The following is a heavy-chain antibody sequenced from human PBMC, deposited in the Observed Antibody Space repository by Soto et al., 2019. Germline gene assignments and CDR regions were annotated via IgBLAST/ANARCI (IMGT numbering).Heavy chain of an antibody. CDR2: IYYSGST. Sequence: QVQLQESGPGLVKPSQTLSLTCTVSGGSISSGGYYWSWIRQHPGKGLEWIGYIYYSGSTYYNPSLKSRVTISVDTSKNQFSLKLSSVTAADTAVYYCARATLGGVIVIPGAHAFDIWGQGTMVTVSS. J-gene: IGHJ3*02. CDR3: ARATLGGVIVIPGAHAFDI. V-gene: IGHV4-31*03. CDR1: GGSISSGGYY. D-gene: IGHD3-16*02.